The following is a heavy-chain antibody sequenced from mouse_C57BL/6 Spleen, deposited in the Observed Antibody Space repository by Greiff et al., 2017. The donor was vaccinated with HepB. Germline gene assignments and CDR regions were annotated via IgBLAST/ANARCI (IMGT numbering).Heavy chain of an antibody. D-gene: IGHD2-1*01. Sequence: EVQLQQSGPELVKPGASVKISCKASGYTFTDYYMNWVKQSHGKSLEWIGDINPNNGGTSYNQKFKGKATLTVDKSSSTAYMERRSLTSEDSAVYYCAGGNGYWGQGTLVTVSA. CDR2: INPNNGGT. J-gene: IGHJ3*01. V-gene: IGHV1-26*01. CDR1: GYTFTDYY. CDR3: AGGNGY.